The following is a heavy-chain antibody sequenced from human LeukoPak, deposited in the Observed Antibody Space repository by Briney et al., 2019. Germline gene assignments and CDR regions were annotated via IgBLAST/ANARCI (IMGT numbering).Heavy chain of an antibody. CDR1: GATINFNY. CDR3: VRGSGASSMFDS. D-gene: IGHD3-10*01. CDR2: KYNSGST. J-gene: IGHJ4*02. Sequence: SATLSLTCTVSGATINFNYWNWVRLPPGKGLEWIGYKYNSGSTNYNPSLKSRVAISIDTSKNQLSLKLTSVTGEDTAVYFWVRGSGASSMFDSWGQGTLVTVSS. V-gene: IGHV4-59*01.